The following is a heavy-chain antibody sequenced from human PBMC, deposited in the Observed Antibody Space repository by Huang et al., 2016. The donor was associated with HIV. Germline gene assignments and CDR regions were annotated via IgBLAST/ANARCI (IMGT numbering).Heavy chain of an antibody. J-gene: IGHJ3*02. CDR3: ARMFKYDSGGYWGNDAFDI. V-gene: IGHV4-34*02. D-gene: IGHD3-22*01. CDR1: GGSFSGHY. CDR2: ISGRGST. Sequence: QVQLQQWGAELLKPSETLSLTCAVSGGSFSGHYWTWIRQPPGRGLEWIGAISGRGSTTYNPSLKSRVTSSGDTSQSQFSLKLNSVTAADTAIYYCARMFKYDSGGYWGNDAFDIWGQGTMVTVSS.